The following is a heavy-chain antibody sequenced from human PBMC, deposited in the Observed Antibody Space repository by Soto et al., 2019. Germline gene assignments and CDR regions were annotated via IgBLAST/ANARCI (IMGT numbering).Heavy chain of an antibody. CDR3: AIHSILFYGVVTQSNAFAI. CDR2: IYPGDSDT. V-gene: IGHV5-51*01. J-gene: IGHJ3*02. CDR1: GYSFTSYW. Sequence: RGESLKNCCKGSGYSFTSYWIGWVRQMPGKGLEWMGIIYPGDSDTRYSPSFQGQVTISADKSISTAYLQWSSLKASDTAMYYCAIHSILFYGVVTQSNAFAICGQGTMVP. D-gene: IGHD3-3*01.